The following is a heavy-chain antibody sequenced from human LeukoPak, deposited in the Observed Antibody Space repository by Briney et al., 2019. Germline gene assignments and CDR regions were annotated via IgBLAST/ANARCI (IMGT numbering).Heavy chain of an antibody. Sequence: SETLSLTCTVSGGSISSSSYYWGWIRQPPGKGLEWIGSIYYSGSTYYNPSLKSRVTISVDTSKNQFSLKLSSVTAADTAVYYCARDRPRLRGYSYGYYYYMDVWGKGTTVTVSS. V-gene: IGHV4-39*07. J-gene: IGHJ6*03. CDR1: GGSISSSSYY. D-gene: IGHD5-18*01. CDR2: IYYSGST. CDR3: ARDRPRLRGYSYGYYYYMDV.